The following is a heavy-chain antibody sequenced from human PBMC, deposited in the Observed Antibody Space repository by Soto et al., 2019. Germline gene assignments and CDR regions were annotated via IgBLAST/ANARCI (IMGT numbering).Heavy chain of an antibody. CDR2: ISWNSGSI. CDR1: GFTFDDYA. J-gene: IGHJ4*02. D-gene: IGHD6-19*01. CDR3: ATAGYSSGWCRLDY. Sequence: EVQLVESGGGLVQPGRSLRLSCAASGFTFDDYAMHWVRQAPGKGLEWVSGISWNSGSIGYADSVKGRFTISRDNAKNSLYLQMISLRAEDTALYYCATAGYSSGWCRLDYWGQGTLVTVSS. V-gene: IGHV3-9*01.